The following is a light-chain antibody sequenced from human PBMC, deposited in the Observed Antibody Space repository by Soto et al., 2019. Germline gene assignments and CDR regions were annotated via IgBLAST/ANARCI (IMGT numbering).Light chain of an antibody. Sequence: DIQMTQSPSSLSASVGDRFTITCRASQGIDYNLAWYQQKAGKAPKLLIYAASTLHSGVPSRFRGRGSGTEFNLIISSLQPEDVATYFFQKYDTAPLTFCGGTYVEI. CDR3: QKYDTAPLT. CDR1: QGIDYN. V-gene: IGKV1-27*01. J-gene: IGKJ4*01. CDR2: AAS.